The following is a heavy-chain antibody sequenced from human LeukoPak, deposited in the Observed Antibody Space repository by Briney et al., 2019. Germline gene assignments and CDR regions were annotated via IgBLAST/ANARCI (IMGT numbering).Heavy chain of an antibody. CDR3: AKDLGSGWYDGAFDI. CDR2: ISWNSGSI. J-gene: IGHJ3*02. CDR1: GFTFDDYA. V-gene: IGHV3-9*03. D-gene: IGHD6-19*01. Sequence: GGSLRLSCAASGFTFDDYAMHWVRQAPGKGLEWVSGISWNSGSIGYADSVKGRFTISRDNAKNSLYLQMNSLRAEDMALYYCAKDLGSGWYDGAFDIWGQGTMVTVSS.